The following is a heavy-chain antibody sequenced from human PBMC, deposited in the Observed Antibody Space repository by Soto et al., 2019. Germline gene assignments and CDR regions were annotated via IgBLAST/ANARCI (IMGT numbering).Heavy chain of an antibody. V-gene: IGHV3-48*03. CDR2: ISSSGSTI. CDR1: GFTFSSYE. J-gene: IGHJ4*02. D-gene: IGHD3-9*01. Sequence: LRLSCAASGFTFSSYEMNWVRQAPGKGLEWVSYISSSGSTIYYADSVKGRFTISRDNPKNSLYLQMNSLRAEDTAVYYCARAPRHFGWLSYAPVDYWGQGTLVTVSA. CDR3: ARAPRHFGWLSYAPVDY.